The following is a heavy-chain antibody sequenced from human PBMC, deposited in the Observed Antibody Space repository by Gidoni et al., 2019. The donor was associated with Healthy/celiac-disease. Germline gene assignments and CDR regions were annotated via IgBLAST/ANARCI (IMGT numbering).Heavy chain of an antibody. CDR1: GFTFSSDA. V-gene: IGHV3-23*01. Sequence: EVKLLESGGGVVQAGGSLRLSCAASGFTFSSDAMSWVRLAPGKGLEWVSAISGSGCSTYYADSVKGRFTISRDNSKNTLYLQMNSLRAEDTAVYYCAKDPDYGDPPGYYFDYWGQGTLVTVSS. CDR3: AKDPDYGDPPGYYFDY. J-gene: IGHJ4*02. CDR2: ISGSGCST. D-gene: IGHD4-17*01.